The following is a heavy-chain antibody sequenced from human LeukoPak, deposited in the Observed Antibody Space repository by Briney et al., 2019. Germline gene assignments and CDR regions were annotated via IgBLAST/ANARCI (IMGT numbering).Heavy chain of an antibody. J-gene: IGHJ4*02. CDR3: AKEYSSSSRGYFDY. CDR2: IGTSDSTI. V-gene: IGHV3-48*03. D-gene: IGHD6-6*01. Sequence: GGSLRLSCTASGFTLSTYEMHWVRQAPGKGLEWVGCIGTSDSTIYYADSVKGRFTISRDNSKNTLYLQMNSLRAEDTAVYYCAKEYSSSSRGYFDYWGQGTLVTVSS. CDR1: GFTLSTYE.